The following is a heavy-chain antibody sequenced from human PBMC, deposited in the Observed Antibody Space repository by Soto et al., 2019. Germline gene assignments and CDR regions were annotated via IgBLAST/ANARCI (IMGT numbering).Heavy chain of an antibody. D-gene: IGHD2-15*01. Sequence: QVQLVQSGAEVKKPGASVKVSCKASGYTFTTYYMHWVRQAPGQGLEWMGIINPSGGSTSYAQKFQGRVTMPRDTSTSTVYMELSSLRSEDTAVYYCARVYCSGGSCYGIDYWGQGTLVTVSS. CDR1: GYTFTTYY. J-gene: IGHJ4*02. CDR3: ARVYCSGGSCYGIDY. CDR2: INPSGGST. V-gene: IGHV1-46*01.